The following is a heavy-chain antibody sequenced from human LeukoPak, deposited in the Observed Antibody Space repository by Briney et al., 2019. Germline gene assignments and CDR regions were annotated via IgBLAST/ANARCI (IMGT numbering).Heavy chain of an antibody. D-gene: IGHD6-13*01. CDR2: ISYDGSNK. CDR3: VKGPGSSWHTD. Sequence: PGGSLRLSCAASGFTFSKYAMHWVRQAPGKGLEWVALISYDGSNKYYADSVKGRFTISRDNSKNTLYLQMNSLRAEDTAVYCCVKGPGSSWHTDWGQGTLVTVSS. CDR1: GFTFSKYA. V-gene: IGHV3-30-3*01. J-gene: IGHJ4*02.